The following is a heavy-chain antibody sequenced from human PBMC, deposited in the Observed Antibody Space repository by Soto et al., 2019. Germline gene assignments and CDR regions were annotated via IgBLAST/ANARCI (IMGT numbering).Heavy chain of an antibody. V-gene: IGHV4-30-2*01. CDR1: GGSISSGGYS. CDR3: AGGRFSRYAFHWWFDP. J-gene: IGHJ5*02. CDR2: IYHSGST. Sequence: PSETLSLTCAVSGGSISSGGYSWSWIRQPPGKGLEWIGYIYHSGSTYYNPSLKSRVTISVDRSKNQFSLKLSSVTAADTAVYYCAGGRFSRYAFHWWFDPWGQGTLVTVSS. D-gene: IGHD5-12*01.